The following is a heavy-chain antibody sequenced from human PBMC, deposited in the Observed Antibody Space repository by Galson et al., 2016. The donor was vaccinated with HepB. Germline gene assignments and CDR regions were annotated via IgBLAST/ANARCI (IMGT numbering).Heavy chain of an antibody. V-gene: IGHV3-64D*06. Sequence: SLRLSCAATGFTFSYTDMHWVRHPPGKGLEYVSAINYNGHGTYYADSVKGRFTVSRDNSKNTVYLQMSSLRPEDTAVYFCVKDLSHGALEAACWGQGTLVTVSS. CDR2: INYNGHGT. J-gene: IGHJ4*02. CDR1: GFTFSYTD. D-gene: IGHD2-15*01. CDR3: VKDLSHGALEAAC.